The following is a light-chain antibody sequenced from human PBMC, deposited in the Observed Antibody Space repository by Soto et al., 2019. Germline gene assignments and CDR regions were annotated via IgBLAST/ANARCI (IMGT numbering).Light chain of an antibody. CDR2: AAS. CDR3: QQSYNSPQT. V-gene: IGKV1-39*01. CDR1: QTIMTY. J-gene: IGKJ1*01. Sequence: EIHMAQSPYFLSISXDKAVNITCXASQTIMTYLNWYQLKPGKPPRLLIYAASSLQSGVPSRFSGSGSGTDFTLTISSLQPEDFATYSCQQSYNSPQTFGRGTKVDIK.